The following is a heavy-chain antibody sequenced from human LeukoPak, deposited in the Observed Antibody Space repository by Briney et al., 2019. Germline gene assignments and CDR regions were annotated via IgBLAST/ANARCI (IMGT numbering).Heavy chain of an antibody. CDR3: ARIDQFDF. Sequence: GASVKVSCKASGYTFSGYYMHWVRQAPGQGLEWMGWINPNSGDTNYVQKFQGRVTMTRDTSISTAYMELSRLRSDDTAVYYCARIDQFDFWGQGTLVTVSS. D-gene: IGHD3-9*01. CDR2: INPNSGDT. CDR1: GYTFSGYY. V-gene: IGHV1-2*02. J-gene: IGHJ4*02.